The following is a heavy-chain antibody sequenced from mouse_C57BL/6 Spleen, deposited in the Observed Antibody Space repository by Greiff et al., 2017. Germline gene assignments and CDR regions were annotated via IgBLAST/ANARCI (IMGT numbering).Heavy chain of an antibody. J-gene: IGHJ2*01. V-gene: IGHV5-17*01. CDR3: ARYYGNYYFDY. CDR2: ISSGSSTI. D-gene: IGHD2-1*01. CDR1: GFTFSDYG. Sequence: EVKLVESGGGLVKPGGSLKLSCAASGFTFSDYGMHWVRQAPEKGLEWVAYISSGSSTIYYADTVKGRFTISRDNAKNTLFLQMTSLRSEDTAMYYCARYYGNYYFDYWGQGTTLTVSS.